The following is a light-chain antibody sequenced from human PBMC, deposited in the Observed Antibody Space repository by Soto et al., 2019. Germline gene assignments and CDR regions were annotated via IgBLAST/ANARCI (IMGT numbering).Light chain of an antibody. CDR1: QSVSTY. J-gene: IGKJ3*01. CDR2: DAS. V-gene: IGKV3-11*01. Sequence: EIVLTQSPVTLSLSPGERATLSCRASQSVSTYLAWYQQKPGQAPSLLIYDASIRATGIPARFSGSGSGTDFTLTISSLEPEDFAVYFCQQRRDWPTFGPGTKVEIK. CDR3: QQRRDWPT.